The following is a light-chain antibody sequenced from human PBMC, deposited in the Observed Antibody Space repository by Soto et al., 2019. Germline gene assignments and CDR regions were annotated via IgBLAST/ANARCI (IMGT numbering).Light chain of an antibody. CDR3: QSYDSSLSAYV. Sequence: QSVLTQPPSVSGAPGQRVTISCSGSNSNFGAGYDVHWYQQVPGTAPKLPIFRNSNRPSGVPDRFSGSKSGTSASLAITGLQAEDEADYYCQSYDSSLSAYVFGTGTKLTVL. CDR2: RNS. CDR1: NSNFGAGYD. J-gene: IGLJ1*01. V-gene: IGLV1-40*01.